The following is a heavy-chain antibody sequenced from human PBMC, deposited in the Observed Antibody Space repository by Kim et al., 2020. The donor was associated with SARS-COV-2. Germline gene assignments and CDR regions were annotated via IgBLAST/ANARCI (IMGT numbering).Heavy chain of an antibody. CDR3: ARFPIDTYGRPFYGMDV. D-gene: IGHD4-17*01. V-gene: IGHV1-69*02. J-gene: IGHJ6*02. Sequence: SVKVSCKASGGTFSSYTISWVRQAPGQGLEWMGRIIPILGIANYAQKFQGRVTITADKSTSTAYMELSSLRSEDTAVYYCARFPIDTYGRPFYGMDVWGQGTTVTVCS. CDR2: IIPILGIA. CDR1: GGTFSSYT.